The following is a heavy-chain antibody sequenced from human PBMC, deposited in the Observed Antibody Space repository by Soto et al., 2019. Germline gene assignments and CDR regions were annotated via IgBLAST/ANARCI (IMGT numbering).Heavy chain of an antibody. D-gene: IGHD3-22*01. Sequence: PGGSLRLSCAASGFTFSDYYMSWIRQAPGKGLEWVSYISSSGSTIYYADSVKGRFTISRDNSKNTLYLQMNSLRAEDTAVYYCARPRSGYYPCDYWGQGTLVTVSS. J-gene: IGHJ4*02. V-gene: IGHV3-11*04. CDR3: ARPRSGYYPCDY. CDR1: GFTFSDYY. CDR2: ISSSGSTI.